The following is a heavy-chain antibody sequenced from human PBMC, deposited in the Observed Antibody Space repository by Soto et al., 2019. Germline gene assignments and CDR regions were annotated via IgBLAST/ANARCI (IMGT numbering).Heavy chain of an antibody. D-gene: IGHD2-21*02. V-gene: IGHV4-31*03. Sequence: SETLSLTCTVSGGSISSGGYYWSWIRQHPGKGLEWIGYIYYSGNTYYNPSLKSRVTISVDTSKNQFSLKLTSVTAADTAVYYCARGVYGRDSLWGRGTLVTVSS. CDR1: GGSISSGGYY. CDR3: ARGVYGRDSL. CDR2: IYYSGNT. J-gene: IGHJ4*02.